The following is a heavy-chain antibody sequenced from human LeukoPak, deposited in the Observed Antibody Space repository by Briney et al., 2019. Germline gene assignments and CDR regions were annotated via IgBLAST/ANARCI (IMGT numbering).Heavy chain of an antibody. CDR3: ARALYYYDSSGYYSFDY. CDR2: IIPIFGTA. CDR1: GATFSSYA. V-gene: IGHV1-69*13. D-gene: IGHD3-22*01. J-gene: IGHJ4*02. Sequence: SVKVSCKASGATFSSYAISWVRQAPGQGLEWMGGIIPIFGTANYAQKFQARVTITADESTSTAYMELRSLRSDDTAVYYCARALYYYDSSGYYSFDYWGQGTLVTVSS.